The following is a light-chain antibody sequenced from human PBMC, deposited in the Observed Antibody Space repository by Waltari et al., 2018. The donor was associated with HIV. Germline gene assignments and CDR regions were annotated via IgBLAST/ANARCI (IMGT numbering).Light chain of an antibody. CDR2: TNN. CDR1: SSNIGSNT. Sequence: QSVLTQPPSASGTPGQRVTISCSGSSSNIGSNTVNWYHQLPGTAPKLLIYTNNQRPAGVPVRCSGSKSCTSASLSISWLQSEDEADYYCAAWDDSLNGWVFGGGTKLTVL. CDR3: AAWDDSLNGWV. V-gene: IGLV1-44*01. J-gene: IGLJ3*02.